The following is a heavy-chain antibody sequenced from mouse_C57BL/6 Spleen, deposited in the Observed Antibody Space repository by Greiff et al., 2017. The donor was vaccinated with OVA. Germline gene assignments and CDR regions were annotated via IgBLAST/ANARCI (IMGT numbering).Heavy chain of an antibody. D-gene: IGHD2-4*01. CDR1: GYTFTGYW. J-gene: IGHJ2*01. CDR3: ARALPIYYDYDGYFDY. CDR2: ILPGSGST. V-gene: IGHV1-9*01. Sequence: VQLQQSGAELMKPGASVKLSCKATGYTFTGYWIEWVKQRPGHGLEWIGEILPGSGSTNYNEKFKGKATFTADKSSNTAYMQLSSLTTEDSAIYYWARALPIYYDYDGYFDYWGQGTTLTVSS.